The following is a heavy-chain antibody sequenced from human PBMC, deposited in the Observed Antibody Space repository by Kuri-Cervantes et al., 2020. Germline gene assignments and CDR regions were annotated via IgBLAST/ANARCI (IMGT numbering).Heavy chain of an antibody. Sequence: GGSLRLSCPVSGFIFSDYAMHWVRQAPGKGPEWVAVISHDGGNEYYTDSVKGRFTISRDNSKNTLYLQMNSLRAEDTAVYYCARDETIVVVVGATPECVEAPHRIQNWFDPWGQGTLVTVSS. D-gene: IGHD2-15*01. CDR3: ARDETIVVVVGATPECVEAPHRIQNWFDP. J-gene: IGHJ5*02. CDR1: GFIFSDYA. CDR2: ISHDGGNE. V-gene: IGHV3-30*03.